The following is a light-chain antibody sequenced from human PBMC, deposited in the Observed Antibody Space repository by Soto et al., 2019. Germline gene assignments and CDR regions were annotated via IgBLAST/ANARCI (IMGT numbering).Light chain of an antibody. Sequence: DIQMTQSPSTLSASVGDRVTITCRASQSISNWLAWYQQKQGKAPKLLLYDASSLDSGVPSRFSGRGSGTVVTLTSSRLQPDVFATYYYQQYNYYWGTFGQGTKVDIK. J-gene: IGKJ1*01. CDR2: DAS. V-gene: IGKV1-5*01. CDR1: QSISNW. CDR3: QQYNYYWGT.